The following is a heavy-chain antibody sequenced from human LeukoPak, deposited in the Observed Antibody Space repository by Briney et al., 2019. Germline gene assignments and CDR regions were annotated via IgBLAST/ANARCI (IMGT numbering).Heavy chain of an antibody. CDR2: INHSGST. CDR1: GGSFSGYY. D-gene: IGHD2-2*01. Sequence: SETLSLTCAVYGGSFSGYYWSWIRQPPGKGLEWIGEINHSGSTNYNPSLKSRVTISVDTSKNQFSLKLSSVTAADTAVYHCARRGPRVIVVVPAAINWFDPWGQGTLVTVSS. J-gene: IGHJ5*02. CDR3: ARRGPRVIVVVPAAINWFDP. V-gene: IGHV4-34*01.